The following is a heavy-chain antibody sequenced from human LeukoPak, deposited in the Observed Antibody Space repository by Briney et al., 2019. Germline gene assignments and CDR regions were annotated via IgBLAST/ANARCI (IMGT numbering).Heavy chain of an antibody. CDR1: GFTFSSYA. D-gene: IGHD3-22*01. V-gene: IGHV3-30-3*01. CDR3: ARDYYDSSGYQFDY. CDR2: ISYDRSNK. Sequence: GGSLRLSCAASGFTFSSYAMHWVRQAPGKGLEWVAVISYDRSNKYYADSVKGRFTISRDNSKNTLYLQMNSLGAEDTAVYYCARDYYDSSGYQFDYWGQGTLVTVSS. J-gene: IGHJ4*02.